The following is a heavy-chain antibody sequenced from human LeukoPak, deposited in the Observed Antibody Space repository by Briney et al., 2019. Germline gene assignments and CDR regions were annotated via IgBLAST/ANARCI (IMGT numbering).Heavy chain of an antibody. D-gene: IGHD3-16*01. V-gene: IGHV4-59*01. CDR2: IHYSGRP. CDR3: ARFGVDYDMDV. CDR1: GGSISSYY. Sequence: SQTLSLTCTVSGGSISSYYWSWIRHPPRKALEWIGQIHYSGRPDYNPSLKSRVTISVDTSKNQLSLKVTSVTGADTAVYYCARFGVDYDMDVWGQGTTVTVSS. J-gene: IGHJ6*02.